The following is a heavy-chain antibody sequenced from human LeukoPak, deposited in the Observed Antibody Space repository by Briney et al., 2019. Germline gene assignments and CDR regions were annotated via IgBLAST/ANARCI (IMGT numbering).Heavy chain of an antibody. CDR3: ARVEESASFDP. CDR1: GFTFSDDY. J-gene: IGHJ5*02. V-gene: IGHV3-11*04. Sequence: TGGSLRLSCAASGFTFSDDYMTWIRQAPGKGLEWVSYISNSDGTTYYADFVRGRFTISRDNAKNSLYLQMNSLRAEDTAVYYCARVEESASFDPWGQGTLVTVSS. CDR2: ISNSDGTT. D-gene: IGHD3-3*01.